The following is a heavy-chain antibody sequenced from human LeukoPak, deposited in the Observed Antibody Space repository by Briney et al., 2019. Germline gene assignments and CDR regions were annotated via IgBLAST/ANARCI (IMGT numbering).Heavy chain of an antibody. CDR3: ARGSWQLAEEVY. Sequence: GGSLRLSCAASGFTFSDYYMSWIRQAPGKGLEWVAVISYDGSNKYYADSVKGRFTISRDNSKNTLYLQMNSLTAADTAVYYCARGSWQLAEEVYWGQGTLVTVSS. J-gene: IGHJ4*02. D-gene: IGHD6-6*01. CDR2: ISYDGSNK. V-gene: IGHV3-30*03. CDR1: GFTFSDYY.